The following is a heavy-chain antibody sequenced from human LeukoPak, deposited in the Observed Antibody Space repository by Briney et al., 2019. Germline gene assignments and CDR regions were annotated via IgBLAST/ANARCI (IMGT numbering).Heavy chain of an antibody. Sequence: GGSLRLSCAASGFTFSSYDMHWVREAPGKGLEWVAFIWYDGSNKYYADSVKGRFTISRDNSKNTLYLQMNSLRAEDTAVYYCARELDSARGDAFDIWGQGTMVTVSS. J-gene: IGHJ3*02. CDR2: IWYDGSNK. D-gene: IGHD3-9*01. V-gene: IGHV3-30*02. CDR1: GFTFSSYD. CDR3: ARELDSARGDAFDI.